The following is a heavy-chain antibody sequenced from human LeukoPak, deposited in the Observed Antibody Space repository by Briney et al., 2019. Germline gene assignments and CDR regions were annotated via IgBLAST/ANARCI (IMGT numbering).Heavy chain of an antibody. CDR1: GGSISSYY. Sequence: ASETLSLTCTVSGGSISSYYWSWIRQSPGKGLEWIGYIYYSGSTNYNPSLKSRVTISVDTSKNQFSLKLSSVTAADTAVYYCARGSTVTTWLGDYYYYMDVWGKGTTVTISS. D-gene: IGHD4-17*01. CDR3: ARGSTVTTWLGDYYYYMDV. V-gene: IGHV4-59*01. J-gene: IGHJ6*03. CDR2: IYYSGST.